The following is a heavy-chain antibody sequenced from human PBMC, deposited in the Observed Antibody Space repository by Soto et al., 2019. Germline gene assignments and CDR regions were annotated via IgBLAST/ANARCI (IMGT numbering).Heavy chain of an antibody. CDR1: GYTFIAYY. Sequence: ASVKVSCKASGYTFIAYYMHWVRQAPGQGLEWMGWINPKSGATNFAQKFQGRVFMTRDTSISTAYMELSRLRSDDTAAYYCARDSHYDILTGYSRNAVDIWGQGTMVTVSS. D-gene: IGHD3-9*01. CDR2: INPKSGAT. J-gene: IGHJ3*02. CDR3: ARDSHYDILTGYSRNAVDI. V-gene: IGHV1-2*02.